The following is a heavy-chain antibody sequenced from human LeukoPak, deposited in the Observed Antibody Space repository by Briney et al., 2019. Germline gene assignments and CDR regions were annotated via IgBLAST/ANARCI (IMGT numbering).Heavy chain of an antibody. J-gene: IGHJ4*02. V-gene: IGHV5-51*01. CDR1: GYSFTSYW. D-gene: IGHD5-24*01. Sequence: GESLKISCKGYGYSFTSYWIGWVRQMPGKGLEWMGIIYPGDSDTRYSPSFQGQVTISADKSISTAYLQWSSLKASDTAMYYCARLRGQMATIPRGNFDYWGQGTLVTVSS. CDR3: ARLRGQMATIPRGNFDY. CDR2: IYPGDSDT.